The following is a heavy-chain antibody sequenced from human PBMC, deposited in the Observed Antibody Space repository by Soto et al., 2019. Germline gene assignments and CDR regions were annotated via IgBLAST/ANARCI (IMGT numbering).Heavy chain of an antibody. J-gene: IGHJ6*02. CDR3: ARADSSGSYYRLFYYNYYYGMDV. CDR2: IIPIFGTA. D-gene: IGHD3-10*01. Sequence: QVQLVQSGAEVKKPGSSVKVSCKASGGTFSSYAISWVRQAPGQGLEWMGGIIPIFGTANYAQKFQGRVTITADESTSTAYMELSSLRSEDTAVYYCARADSSGSYYRLFYYNYYYGMDVWGQGTTVTVSS. CDR1: GGTFSSYA. V-gene: IGHV1-69*01.